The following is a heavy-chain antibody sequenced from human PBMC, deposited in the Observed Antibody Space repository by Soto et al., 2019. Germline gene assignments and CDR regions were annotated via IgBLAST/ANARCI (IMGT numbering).Heavy chain of an antibody. CDR1: GYTFTSYG. CDR2: ISAYNGNT. J-gene: IGHJ3*02. D-gene: IGHD3-10*01. Sequence: ASVKVSCKASGYTFTSYGISWVRQAPGQGLEWMGWISAYNGNTNYAQKLQGRVTMTTDTSTSTAYMELRSLRSDDTAVYYCARARVRGVIIVESGRHLWALDIWGQGTMVTVSS. CDR3: ARARVRGVIIVESGRHLWALDI. V-gene: IGHV1-18*01.